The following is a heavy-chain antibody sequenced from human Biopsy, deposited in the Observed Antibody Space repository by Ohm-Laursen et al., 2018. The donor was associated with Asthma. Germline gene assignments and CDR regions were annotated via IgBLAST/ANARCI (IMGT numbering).Heavy chain of an antibody. CDR3: ARTYYDFLTGQVNDALAM. J-gene: IGHJ3*02. CDR2: INAGNGNT. Sequence: EASVKVSCKASGYTFISYAIHWVRQAPGQRLEWMGWINAGNGNTKYSQKFQGRVTITRDTSASTAYMELSSLRSEDTAVYYCARTYYDFLTGQVNDALAMWGQGTVVTVSS. D-gene: IGHD3-9*01. CDR1: GYTFISYA. V-gene: IGHV1-3*01.